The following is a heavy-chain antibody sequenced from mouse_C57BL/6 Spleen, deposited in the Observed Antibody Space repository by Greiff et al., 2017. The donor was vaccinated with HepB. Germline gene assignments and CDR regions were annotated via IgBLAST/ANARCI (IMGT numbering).Heavy chain of an antibody. CDR3: ARRGYGSSYPYWYFDV. CDR2: ISSGGSYT. Sequence: EVQLVESGGDLVKPGGSLKLSCAASGFTFSSYGMSWVRQTPDKRLEWVATISSGGSYTYYPDSVKGRFTISRDNAKKTLYLQMSSLKSEDTAMYYCARRGYGSSYPYWYFDVWGTGTTVTVSS. CDR1: GFTFSSYG. D-gene: IGHD1-1*01. V-gene: IGHV5-6*01. J-gene: IGHJ1*03.